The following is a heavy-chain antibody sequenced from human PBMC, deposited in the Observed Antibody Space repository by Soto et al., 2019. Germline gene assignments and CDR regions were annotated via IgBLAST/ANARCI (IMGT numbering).Heavy chain of an antibody. CDR1: GFSLSTRGVA. CDR3: AQRSRGYAYYFDQ. V-gene: IGHV2-5*02. D-gene: IGHD5-12*01. J-gene: IGHJ4*02. Sequence: QITLKESGPTLVKPTQTLTLTCSFSGFSLSTRGVAVGWIRQPPGKALEWLALIFWDDDKWYSPALRSRLTITEDTSKNQVVLTMTTMDPVDTATYYCAQRSRGYAYYFDQWGQGTLVTVSS. CDR2: IFWDDDK.